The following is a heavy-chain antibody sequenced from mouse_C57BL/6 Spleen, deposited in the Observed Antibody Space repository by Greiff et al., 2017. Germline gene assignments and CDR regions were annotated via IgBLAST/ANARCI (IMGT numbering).Heavy chain of an antibody. Sequence: QVQLQQPGAELVKPGASVKMSCKASGYTFTSYWITWVKQRPGHGLEWLGDIYPGSGSTNYNEKFKSKATLTVDTSSSTAYMQLSSLTSEDSAVYYCARGDYGSTYAMDYWGQGTSVTVSS. CDR2: IYPGSGST. J-gene: IGHJ4*01. CDR3: ARGDYGSTYAMDY. V-gene: IGHV1-55*01. CDR1: GYTFTSYW. D-gene: IGHD1-1*01.